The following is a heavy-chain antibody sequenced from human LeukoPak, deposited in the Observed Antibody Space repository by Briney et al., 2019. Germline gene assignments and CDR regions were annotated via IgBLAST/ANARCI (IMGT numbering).Heavy chain of an antibody. CDR3: AREKNYGIDV. V-gene: IGHV1-18*01. CDR2: IGAYNGNT. CDR1: GYTFTSFG. J-gene: IGHJ6*02. D-gene: IGHD2/OR15-2a*01. Sequence: GASVKVSCKASGYTFTSFGISWVRQAPGQGLEWTGWIGAYNGNTNYAQKFQGRVTMTTDTSTSTAYMELRSLRSDDTAVYYCAREKNYGIDVWGQGTTVTVSS.